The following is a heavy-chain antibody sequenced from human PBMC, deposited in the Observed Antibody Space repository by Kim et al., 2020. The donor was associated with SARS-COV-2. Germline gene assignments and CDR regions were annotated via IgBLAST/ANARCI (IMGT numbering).Heavy chain of an antibody. J-gene: IGHJ5*02. CDR1: GFTFSSYG. D-gene: IGHD6-19*01. V-gene: IGHV3-33*01. Sequence: GGSLRLSCAASGFTFSSYGMHWVRQAPGTGLEWVAVIWYDGSNKYYADSVKGRFTISRDNSKNTLYLQMNSLRAEDTAVYYCARARAAAGIIAVAGKAPIDPWGQGTLVTVSS. CDR3: ARARAAAGIIAVAGKAPIDP. CDR2: IWYDGSNK.